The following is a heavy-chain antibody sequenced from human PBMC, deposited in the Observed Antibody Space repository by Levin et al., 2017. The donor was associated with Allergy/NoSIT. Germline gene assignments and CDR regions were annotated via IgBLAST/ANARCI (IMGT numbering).Heavy chain of an antibody. CDR3: ARAGSPDYYDSSAYMGDAFDL. D-gene: IGHD3-22*01. CDR1: GYTFNNDY. Sequence: ASVKVSCKASGYTFNNDYMHWVRQAPGQGLEWMGLMNPSGGSTSYARKFQGRVTMTRDTSTSKVYMELSSLRSEDTAVYYCARAGSPDYYDSSAYMGDAFDLWGQGTMVTVSS. J-gene: IGHJ3*01. V-gene: IGHV1-46*02. CDR2: MNPSGGST.